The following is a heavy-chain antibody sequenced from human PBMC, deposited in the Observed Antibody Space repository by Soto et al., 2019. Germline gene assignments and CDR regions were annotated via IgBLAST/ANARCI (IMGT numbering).Heavy chain of an antibody. D-gene: IGHD3-22*01. CDR1: GFTFSTYG. CDR3: AKSPWLYYYDSDDYYHYDY. J-gene: IGHJ4*02. V-gene: IGHV3-23*01. CDR2: ISGSGVST. Sequence: GGTLRLSCAASGFTFSTYGMHWVRQAPGKGLEWVSAISGSGVSTYYADSVKGRFTISRDNSKNTLYLQMNSLRAEDTAVYYCAKSPWLYYYDSDDYYHYDYSGQGSLDSVSS.